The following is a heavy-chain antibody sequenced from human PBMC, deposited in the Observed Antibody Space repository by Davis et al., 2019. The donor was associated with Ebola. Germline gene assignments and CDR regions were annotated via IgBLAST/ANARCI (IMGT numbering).Heavy chain of an antibody. CDR3: ARPSYYYYGMDV. CDR1: GYSFTSYW. Sequence: KVSCKGSGYSFTSYWIGWVRQMPGKGLEWMGGIDPSDSYTNYSPSFQGHVTISADKSISTAYLQWSSLKASDTAMYYCARPSYYYYGMDVWGQGTTVTVSS. CDR2: IDPSDSYT. V-gene: IGHV5-10-1*01. J-gene: IGHJ6*02.